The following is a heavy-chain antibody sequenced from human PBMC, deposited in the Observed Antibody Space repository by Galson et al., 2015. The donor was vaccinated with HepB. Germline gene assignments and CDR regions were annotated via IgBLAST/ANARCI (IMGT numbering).Heavy chain of an antibody. J-gene: IGHJ6*02. D-gene: IGHD3-22*01. Sequence: SLRLSCAASGFTFSSYAMHWVRQAPGKGLEWVAVISYDGSNKYYADSVKGRFTISRDNSKNTLYLQMNSLRAEDTAVYYCARDRAITMIALYGMDVWGQGTTVTVSS. CDR1: GFTFSSYA. V-gene: IGHV3-30*04. CDR2: ISYDGSNK. CDR3: ARDRAITMIALYGMDV.